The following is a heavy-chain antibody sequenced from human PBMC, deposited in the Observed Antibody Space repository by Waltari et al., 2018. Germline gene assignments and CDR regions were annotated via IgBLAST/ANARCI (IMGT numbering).Heavy chain of an antibody. D-gene: IGHD3-22*01. Sequence: QVQLQESGPGLVKPSETLSLTCAVSGYSISSGYYWGWIRQPPGTGLAWIGSIYHSGSTYYNPSLKSRVTISVDTSKNQFSLKLSSVTAADTAVYYCARDGGYYYDSSGYYAGGWFDPWGQGTLVTVSS. CDR3: ARDGGYYYDSSGYYAGGWFDP. J-gene: IGHJ5*02. CDR1: GYSISSGYY. V-gene: IGHV4-38-2*02. CDR2: IYHSGST.